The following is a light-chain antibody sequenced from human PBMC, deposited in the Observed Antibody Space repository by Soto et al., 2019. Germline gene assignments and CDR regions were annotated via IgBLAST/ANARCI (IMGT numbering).Light chain of an antibody. CDR1: QTISSW. J-gene: IGKJ1*01. V-gene: IGKV1-5*01. CDR3: QQYYNYSA. Sequence: DIQMTQSPSTLYASVGDRVTITCRASQTISSWLAWYRQKPGKAPDLLIYDASKLQSGVPASFSGSESGTEFTLTIASLQPDDFATYFCQQYYNYSAFGQWTKVGIK. CDR2: DAS.